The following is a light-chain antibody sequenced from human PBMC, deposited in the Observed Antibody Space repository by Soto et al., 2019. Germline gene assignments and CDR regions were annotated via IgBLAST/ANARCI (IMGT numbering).Light chain of an antibody. J-gene: IGKJ1*01. Sequence: TVLTQSPGTLALSPGERATRSCRASQTISSSYLAWFQQKPGQAPRLLIYGVSSRATGIPYRFSGSGSGTDFTLTISRLEPEDFAVYYCQQCASSPWTFGQGTKVDIK. CDR2: GVS. CDR1: QTISSSY. V-gene: IGKV3-20*01. CDR3: QQCASSPWT.